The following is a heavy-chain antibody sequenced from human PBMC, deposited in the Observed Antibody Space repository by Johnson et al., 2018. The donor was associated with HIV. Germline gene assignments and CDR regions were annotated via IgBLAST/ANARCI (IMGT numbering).Heavy chain of an antibody. Sequence: EQLVESGGGLVKPGGSLRLSCVASGFTFTNAWMSWVRQAPGKGLEWVSAISGSGGSTYYADSVKGRFTISRDNSKNTLYLQMNSLRAEDTAVYYCAREQELIGERAFDIWGQGTMVTVSS. J-gene: IGHJ3*02. CDR3: AREQELIGERAFDI. CDR2: ISGSGGST. D-gene: IGHD6-13*01. V-gene: IGHV3-23*04. CDR1: GFTFTNAW.